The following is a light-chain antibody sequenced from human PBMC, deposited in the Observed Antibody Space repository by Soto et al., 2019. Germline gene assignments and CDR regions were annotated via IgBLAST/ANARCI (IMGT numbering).Light chain of an antibody. CDR3: QQYENLPV. CDR2: DAS. CDR1: QDIRTY. J-gene: IGKJ5*01. V-gene: IGKV1-33*01. Sequence: DIRMTQSPSSLSASVGDTVTVSCQASQDIRTYVNWYQQKPGKAPKVLIYDASILETGVSSRFTGSGSGTHFTFTINNVQPEDVGIYYCQQYENLPVFGQGTRL.